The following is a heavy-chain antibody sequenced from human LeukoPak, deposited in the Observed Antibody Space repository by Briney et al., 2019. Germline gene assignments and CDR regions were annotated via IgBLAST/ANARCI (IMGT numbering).Heavy chain of an antibody. CDR1: GFTFSSYA. V-gene: IGHV3-23*01. J-gene: IGHJ3*02. CDR3: AKDASRDGYNQPADAFDI. D-gene: IGHD5-12*01. Sequence: GGSLRLSCAASGFTFSSYAMSWVRQAPGKGLEWVSAISGSGGSTYYADSVKGRFTISRDNSKSTLYLQMNSLRAEDTAVYYCAKDASRDGYNQPADAFDIWGQGTMVPVSS. CDR2: ISGSGGST.